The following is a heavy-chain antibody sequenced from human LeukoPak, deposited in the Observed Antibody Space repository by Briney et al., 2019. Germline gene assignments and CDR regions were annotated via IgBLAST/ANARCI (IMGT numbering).Heavy chain of an antibody. Sequence: GGSLRLSCAASGFTFRSYGMSWVRQAPGKGLEWVSSISGSVGSTYYADSVKGRFTISRDNSKNTLYLQMNSLRAKDTAVYYCARGVSKNPWGQGTLVTVSS. CDR3: ARGVSKNP. J-gene: IGHJ5*02. CDR2: ISGSVGST. CDR1: GFTFRSYG. V-gene: IGHV3-23*01.